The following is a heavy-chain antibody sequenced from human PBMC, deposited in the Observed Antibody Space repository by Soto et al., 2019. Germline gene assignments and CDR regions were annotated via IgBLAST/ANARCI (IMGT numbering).Heavy chain of an antibody. J-gene: IGHJ4*02. D-gene: IGHD5-12*01. CDR1: GYTVTSYA. Sequence: ASVKVSCKASGYTVTSYAMHCVRQAPGQRLEWMGWINAGNGNTKYSQKFQGRVTITRDTSASTAYMELSSLRSEDTAVYYCAYNGAQYSGYDFDYWGQGTLVTVSS. CDR3: AYNGAQYSGYDFDY. CDR2: INAGNGNT. V-gene: IGHV1-3*01.